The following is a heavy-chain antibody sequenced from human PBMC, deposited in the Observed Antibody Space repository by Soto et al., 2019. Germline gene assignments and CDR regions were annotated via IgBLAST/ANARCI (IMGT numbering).Heavy chain of an antibody. V-gene: IGHV1-69*01. CDR2: IIPIFGTA. CDR1: GGTFSSYA. Sequence: QVQLVQSGAEVKKPGSSVKVSCKASGGTFSSYAISWVRQAPGQGLEWMGGIIPIFGTANYAQKFQGRVTITADESTSTAYMELSSLRSEDTAVYYSVYGSRKMGPDYYGMDVWGQGTTVTVSS. D-gene: IGHD4-17*01. CDR3: VYGSRKMGPDYYGMDV. J-gene: IGHJ6*02.